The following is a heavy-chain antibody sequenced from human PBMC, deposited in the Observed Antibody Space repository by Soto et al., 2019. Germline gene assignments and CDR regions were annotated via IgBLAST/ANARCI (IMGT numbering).Heavy chain of an antibody. CDR2: IKQDGSEK. Sequence: TGGSLRLSCAASGFTFSSYWMSWVRQAPGKGLEWVANIKQDGSEKYYVDSVKGRFTISRDNAKNSLYLQMNSLRAEDTAVYYCARDPFLSSGRNWFDPWGQGTLVTLSS. V-gene: IGHV3-7*01. CDR1: GFTFSSYW. D-gene: IGHD6-19*01. CDR3: ARDPFLSSGRNWFDP. J-gene: IGHJ5*02.